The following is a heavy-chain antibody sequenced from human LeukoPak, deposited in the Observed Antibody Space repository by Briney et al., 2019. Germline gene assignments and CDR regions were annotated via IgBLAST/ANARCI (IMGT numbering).Heavy chain of an antibody. J-gene: IGHJ4*02. CDR3: ARERRLVTDY. CDR1: GGSISSYY. D-gene: IGHD2-21*02. CDR2: IYDTGST. V-gene: IGHV4-59*12. Sequence: PSETLSLTCTVSGGSISSYYWSWIRQSPGKGLEWIGYIYDTGSTNYNPSLRSRVTMSVDTSKNHFSLKLSSVTAADTAVYYCARERRLVTDYWGQGTLVTVSS.